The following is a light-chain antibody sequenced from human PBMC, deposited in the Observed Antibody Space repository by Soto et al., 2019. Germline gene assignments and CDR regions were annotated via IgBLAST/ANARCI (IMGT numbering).Light chain of an antibody. CDR3: QQPHSNPYT. CDR1: QGISSY. Sequence: DIQLTQSPSFLSASVGDRVTITCRASQGISSYLAWYQQKPGTAPQLLIYAASTLQSGVPSRFSGSGSGTEFTLTISSLQPEDFETYYCQQPHSNPYTFGQGTKVEI. J-gene: IGKJ2*01. V-gene: IGKV1-9*01. CDR2: AAS.